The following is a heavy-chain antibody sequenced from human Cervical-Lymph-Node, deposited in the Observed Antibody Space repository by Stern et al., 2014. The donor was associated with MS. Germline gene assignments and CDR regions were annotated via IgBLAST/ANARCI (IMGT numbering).Heavy chain of an antibody. J-gene: IGHJ5*02. CDR2: NIPILGLA. CDR3: ARGVVSNRAAATLHNLFDP. V-gene: IGHV1-69*09. CDR1: GGTFSSSYA. D-gene: IGHD2-15*01. Sequence: VQLEESGAEVKKPGSSMNVSCKTSGGTFSSSYAITWMRQAPGQRLEWMGRNIPILGLANYAQKFQGRVTITADTSTSTTYMELSSLRSEDTAVYYCARGVVSNRAAATLHNLFDPWGQGTLVTVSS.